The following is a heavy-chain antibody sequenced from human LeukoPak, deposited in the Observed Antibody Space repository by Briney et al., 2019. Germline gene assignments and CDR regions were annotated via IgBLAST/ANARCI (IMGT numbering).Heavy chain of an antibody. CDR3: ARSGTAMVTVDY. Sequence: PGGSLRLSCAASGFTFSSYSMNWVRQAPGKGLEWVSSISSSSSYIYYADSVKGRFTISRDNAKNSLYLQMNSLRAEDTAVYYCARSGTAMVTVDYWGQGTLVTVSS. V-gene: IGHV3-21*01. CDR1: GFTFSSYS. J-gene: IGHJ4*02. CDR2: ISSSSSYI. D-gene: IGHD5-18*01.